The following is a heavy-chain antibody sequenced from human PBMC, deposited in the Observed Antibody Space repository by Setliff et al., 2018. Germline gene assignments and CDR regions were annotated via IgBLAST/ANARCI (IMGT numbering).Heavy chain of an antibody. Sequence: ASVKVSCKASGYTLTNYPIHWLRQAPGQRPEWMGWINVGNGNTKYSQEFQGRVTLTRDTSASTAYVELSSLTSEDMAVYYCARQGGNYYCQYWGQGTLVTVSS. CDR2: INVGNGNT. CDR3: ARQGGNYYCQY. D-gene: IGHD3-16*01. J-gene: IGHJ4*02. CDR1: GYTLTNYP. V-gene: IGHV1-3*03.